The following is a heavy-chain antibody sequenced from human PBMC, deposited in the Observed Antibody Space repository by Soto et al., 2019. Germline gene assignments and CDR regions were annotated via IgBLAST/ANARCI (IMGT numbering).Heavy chain of an antibody. V-gene: IGHV1-69*01. CDR3: ERDPADYGDYTGYFDL. J-gene: IGHJ2*01. CDR1: GVTFSSYA. D-gene: IGHD4-17*01. CDR2: IIPIFGTA. Sequence: QVQLVQSGAEVKKPGSSVKVSCKASGVTFSSYAISWVRQAPGQGLEWMGGIIPIFGTANYAQKFQGRVTITADESTSTAYMELSSLRSEDTAVYYCERDPADYGDYTGYFDLWGRGTLVTVSS.